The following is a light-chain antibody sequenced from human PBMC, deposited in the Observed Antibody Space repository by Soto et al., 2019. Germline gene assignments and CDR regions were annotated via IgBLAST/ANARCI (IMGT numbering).Light chain of an antibody. Sequence: QLVLTQPPSASGSPGQSVTLSCTGTSSDVGGYNYVSWYQQHPGKAPKLMIYEVSKRPSGVPDRFSGSKSGNTASLTVSGLQAEDEADYYCSSYAGSNNYVFGTGTKLTVL. CDR3: SSYAGSNNYV. CDR2: EVS. J-gene: IGLJ1*01. CDR1: SSDVGGYNY. V-gene: IGLV2-8*01.